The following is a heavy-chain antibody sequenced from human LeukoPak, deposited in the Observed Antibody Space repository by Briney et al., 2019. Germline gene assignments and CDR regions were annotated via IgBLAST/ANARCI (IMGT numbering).Heavy chain of an antibody. CDR1: GLPIGDFA. V-gene: IGHV3-43*02. CDR3: ARESGKFDY. Sequence: PGRSLRLSCVASGLPIGDFAMHWVRQAPGHGLEWVSLISGDGRSTFFADSVKGRFSISRGNSENSLFLEMSSLRTEDTAMYYCARESGKFDYWGQGTLVAVSS. J-gene: IGHJ4*02. CDR2: ISGDGRST.